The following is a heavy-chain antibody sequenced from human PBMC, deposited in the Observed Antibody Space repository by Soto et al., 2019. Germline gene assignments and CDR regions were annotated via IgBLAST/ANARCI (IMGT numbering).Heavy chain of an antibody. J-gene: IGHJ6*02. Sequence: PGGSLRLSCSASGFTFITYVMHWFRQAPGKGLEHVSGISSYGGSTSYADSVKGRFTISRDNSKNTLYLQMNSLRAEDTAVYYCALNLRFSYGMDVWGQGTTVTVS. D-gene: IGHD3-3*01. CDR3: ALNLRFSYGMDV. V-gene: IGHV3-64*04. CDR1: GFTFITYV. CDR2: ISSYGGST.